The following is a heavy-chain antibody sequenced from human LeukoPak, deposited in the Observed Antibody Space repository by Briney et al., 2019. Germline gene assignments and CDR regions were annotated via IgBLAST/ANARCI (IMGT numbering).Heavy chain of an antibody. CDR2: INPNSGGT. CDR1: GYTFTGYF. J-gene: IGHJ4*02. V-gene: IGHV1-2*02. D-gene: IGHD6-19*01. Sequence: AASVKVSCKASGYTFTGYFMHWVRQAPGQGLEWMGWINPNSGGTNYAQKFQGRVTMTGDTSISTAYMDLSSLRSDDTAVYYCARPRWYSSGWTELDYWGQGTLVTVSS. CDR3: ARPRWYSSGWTELDY.